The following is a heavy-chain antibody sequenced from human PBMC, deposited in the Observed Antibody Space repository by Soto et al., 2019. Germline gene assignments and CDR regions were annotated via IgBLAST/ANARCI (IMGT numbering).Heavy chain of an antibody. CDR2: LYHSGST. CDR1: GGSISSGGYS. V-gene: IGHV4-30-2*01. Sequence: QLQLQESGSGLVKPSQTLSLTCAVSGGSISSGGYSWSWIRQPPGKGLECIRYLYHSGSTYYNPSLKSRVTISVDRSKTQFSLKLSSVTAADTAVYYCARGMSTVTTFDYWGQGTLVAVSS. D-gene: IGHD4-17*01. J-gene: IGHJ4*02. CDR3: ARGMSTVTTFDY.